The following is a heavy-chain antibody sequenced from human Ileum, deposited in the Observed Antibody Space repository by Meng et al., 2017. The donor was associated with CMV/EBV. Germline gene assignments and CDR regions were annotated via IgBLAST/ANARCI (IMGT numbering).Heavy chain of an antibody. CDR1: GGSISSGSHF. Sequence: LKEAGLGLVKPSEAPPLPCSVSGGSISSGSHFWVWIRQPPGKGLEWIGTIYYTGTTYYNPSLKSRVTISVDTSKNQFSLKLSSVTAADTALYYCARGFYDFWEPDYWGHGTLVTVSS. V-gene: IGHV4-39*07. J-gene: IGHJ4*01. CDR2: IYYTGTT. CDR3: ARGFYDFWEPDY. D-gene: IGHD3/OR15-3a*01.